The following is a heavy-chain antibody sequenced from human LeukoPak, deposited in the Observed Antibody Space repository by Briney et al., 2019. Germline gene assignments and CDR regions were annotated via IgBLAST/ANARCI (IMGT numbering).Heavy chain of an antibody. V-gene: IGHV3-30*01. D-gene: IGHD1-1*01. J-gene: IGHJ6*03. CDR2: ISYDGRHQ. CDR1: GFIFGSYA. Sequence: PGGSLRLSCEASGFIFGSYAMHWVRQAPGKGLEWVAVISYDGRHQYYADSVEGRFTISRDRSKSTVDLQMNSLRGEDTAMYYCARDQGDAGTRIKRDGHYRDVWGKGTAVTVSS. CDR3: ARDQGDAGTRIKRDGHYRDV.